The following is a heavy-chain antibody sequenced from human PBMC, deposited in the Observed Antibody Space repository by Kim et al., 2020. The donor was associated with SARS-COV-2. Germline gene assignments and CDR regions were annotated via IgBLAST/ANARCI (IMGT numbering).Heavy chain of an antibody. V-gene: IGHV3-66*01. CDR3: ARDRTYCSSTSCYQTGIDY. Sequence: GGSLRLSCAASGFTVSSNYMSWVRQAPGKGLEWVSVIYSGGSTYYADSVKGRFTISRDNSKNTLYLQMNSLRAEDTAVYYCARDRTYCSSTSCYQTGIDYWGQGTLVTVSS. CDR2: IYSGGST. J-gene: IGHJ4*02. CDR1: GFTVSSNY. D-gene: IGHD2-2*01.